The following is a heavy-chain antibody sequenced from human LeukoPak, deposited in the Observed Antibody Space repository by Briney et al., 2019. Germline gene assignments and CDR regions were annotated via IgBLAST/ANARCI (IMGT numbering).Heavy chain of an antibody. J-gene: IGHJ4*02. CDR2: IDHDGTST. CDR3: ARVGAYSSGPADS. V-gene: IGHV3-74*01. D-gene: IGHD6-19*01. Sequence: PGGSLRLSCATSGFTLSSYWMHWVRQAPGKGLVWVSRIDHDGTSTIYADSVKGRFTISRDNARKTLYLQMNSLRAEDTAVYYCARVGAYSSGPADSWGQGTLVTVSS. CDR1: GFTLSSYW.